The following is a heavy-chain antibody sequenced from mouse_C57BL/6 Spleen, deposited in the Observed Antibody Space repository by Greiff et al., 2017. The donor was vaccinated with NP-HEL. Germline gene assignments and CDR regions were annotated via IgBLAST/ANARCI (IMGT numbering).Heavy chain of an antibody. V-gene: IGHV1-20*01. D-gene: IGHD2-12*01. CDR2: INPYNGDT. CDR1: GYSFTGYF. CDR3: VREVYNYDGDYYAMDY. Sequence: VQLQQSGPELVKPGDSVKISCKASGYSFTGYFMNWVMQSHGKSLEWIGRINPYNGDTFYNQKFKGKATLTVDKSSSTAHMELRSLTSEDSAVYYCVREVYNYDGDYYAMDYWGQGTSVTVSS. J-gene: IGHJ4*01.